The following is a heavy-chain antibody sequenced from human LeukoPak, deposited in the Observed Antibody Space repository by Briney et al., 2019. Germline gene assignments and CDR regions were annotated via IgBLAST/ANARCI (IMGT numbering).Heavy chain of an antibody. J-gene: IGHJ4*02. CDR3: ARGDAVLYYDSSGYYLGH. CDR1: GGTFSSYA. Sequence: SVKVSRKASGGTFSSYAISWVRQAPGQGLEWMGGIIPIFGTANYAQKFQGRVTITTDESTSTAYMELSSLRSEDTAVYYCARGDAVLYYDSSGYYLGHWGQGTLVTVSS. D-gene: IGHD3-22*01. CDR2: IIPIFGTA. V-gene: IGHV1-69*05.